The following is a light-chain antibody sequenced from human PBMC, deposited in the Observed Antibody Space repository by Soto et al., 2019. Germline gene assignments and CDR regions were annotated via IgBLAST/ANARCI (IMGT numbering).Light chain of an antibody. V-gene: IGKV3-15*01. Sequence: EIVMTQSPATLSVSPGERATLSCRASQSISTNLAWYQQKPGQAPRLLIYGASTSATGIPARFSGSGSETDFTLTISSLQSEDFAVYYCQQYNNWPYTFGQGTKLEIK. CDR3: QQYNNWPYT. CDR2: GAS. J-gene: IGKJ2*01. CDR1: QSISTN.